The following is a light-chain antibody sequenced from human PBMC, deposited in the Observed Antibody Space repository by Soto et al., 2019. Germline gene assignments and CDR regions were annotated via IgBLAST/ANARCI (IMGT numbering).Light chain of an antibody. CDR2: DVS. CDR3: SSFTSSNTLVV. Sequence: QSALTQPASVSGSPGQSITISCTGTSSDIGGYNYVSWYQQHPGKAPKLMIYDVSNRPSGVSNRFSGSKSGSTASLTISGLQAEDEADYYCSSFTSSNTLVVFGGGTKLTVL. CDR1: SSDIGGYNY. J-gene: IGLJ3*02. V-gene: IGLV2-14*01.